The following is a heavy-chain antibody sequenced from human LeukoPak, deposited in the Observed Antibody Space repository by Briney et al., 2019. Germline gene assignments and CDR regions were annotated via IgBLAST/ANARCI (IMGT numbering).Heavy chain of an antibody. J-gene: IGHJ6*03. Sequence: GGSLRLSCAASGFTFSSYAMSWVRQAPGKGLEWVSAISGSGGSTYYADSVKGRFTISRDNSKNTLYLQMNSLRAEDTAVYYCAKASSSWYVIDYYYYYYMDVWGKGTTVTVSS. D-gene: IGHD6-13*01. CDR1: GFTFSSYA. CDR2: ISGSGGST. CDR3: AKASSSWYVIDYYYYYYMDV. V-gene: IGHV3-23*01.